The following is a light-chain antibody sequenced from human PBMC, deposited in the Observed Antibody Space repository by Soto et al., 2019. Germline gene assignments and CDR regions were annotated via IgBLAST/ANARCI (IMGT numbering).Light chain of an antibody. Sequence: QSVLTQPPSVSDAPRQRATLSCSGSTSNIGNNAVSWYQQLPGKAPKLLIYFDDLVPSGVSDRFSGDKSGTSATLAISGLQSEDEADYYCAAWDDVLNGFVFGTGTKLTVL. J-gene: IGLJ1*01. CDR3: AAWDDVLNGFV. CDR1: TSNIGNNA. V-gene: IGLV1-36*01. CDR2: FDD.